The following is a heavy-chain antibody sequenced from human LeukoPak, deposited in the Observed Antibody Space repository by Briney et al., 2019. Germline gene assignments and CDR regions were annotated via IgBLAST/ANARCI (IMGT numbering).Heavy chain of an antibody. J-gene: IGHJ4*02. CDR1: GFTFSQNG. D-gene: IGHD2-15*01. Sequence: GGSLRLSCAASGFTFSQNGMHWVRQAPGKGLEWMAFIEYDGSDKYFADSVKGRFTISRDNSKNMLYLQMNSLRAEDTALYYCAKDSPVATRWGQGTLVTVSS. CDR3: AKDSPVATR. V-gene: IGHV3-30*02. CDR2: IEYDGSDK.